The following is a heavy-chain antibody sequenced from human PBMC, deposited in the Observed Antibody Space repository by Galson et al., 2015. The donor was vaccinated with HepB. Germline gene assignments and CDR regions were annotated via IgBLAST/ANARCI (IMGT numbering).Heavy chain of an antibody. Sequence: SVKVSCKASGYTFTSYGISWVRQAPGQGLEWMGWISAYNGNTNYAQKLQGRVTMTTDTSTSTAYMELRSLRSDDKGVYYCARVHLTKRGGAFDISVQGTMVDVAS. CDR1: GYTFTSYG. CDR3: ARVHLTKRGGAFDI. CDR2: ISAYNGNT. D-gene: IGHD1-1*01. V-gene: IGHV1-18*01. J-gene: IGHJ3*02.